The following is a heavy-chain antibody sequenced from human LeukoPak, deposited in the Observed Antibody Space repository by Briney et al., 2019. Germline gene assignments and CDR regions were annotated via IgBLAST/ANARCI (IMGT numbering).Heavy chain of an antibody. CDR2: INPTGGST. V-gene: IGHV1-46*01. CDR1: GYTFTSYY. J-gene: IGHJ4*02. CDR3: ARESTAFDY. Sequence: ASVKVPSKASGYTFTSYYMHWVPQAPGQGLEWMGLINPTGGSTSYAQQFQGRISMSRDTSTSTVYMEMSSLTSENTALYYGARESTAFDYWGQGTLVTVSS.